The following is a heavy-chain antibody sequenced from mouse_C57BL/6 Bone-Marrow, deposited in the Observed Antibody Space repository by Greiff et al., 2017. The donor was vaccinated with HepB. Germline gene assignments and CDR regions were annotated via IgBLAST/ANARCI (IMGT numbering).Heavy chain of an antibody. Sequence: QVQLQQSGAELVRPGTSVKVSCKASGYAFTNYLIEWVKQRPGQGLEWIGVINPGSGGTNYNEKFKGKATLTADKSSSTAYMQLSSLTSEDSAVYCCAGYHGWYFDVWGTGTTVTVSS. D-gene: IGHD2-2*01. J-gene: IGHJ1*03. V-gene: IGHV1-54*01. CDR3: AGYHGWYFDV. CDR1: GYAFTNYL. CDR2: INPGSGGT.